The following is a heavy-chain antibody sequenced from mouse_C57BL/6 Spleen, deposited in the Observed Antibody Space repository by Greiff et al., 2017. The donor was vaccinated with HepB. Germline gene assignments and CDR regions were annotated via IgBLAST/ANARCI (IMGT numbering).Heavy chain of an antibody. CDR2: IRSKSNNYAT. CDR3: VRRPNYYGSSPYAMDY. D-gene: IGHD1-1*01. Sequence: EVHLVESGGGLVQPKGSLKLSCAASGFSFNTYAMNWVRQAPGKGLEWVARIRSKSNNYATYYADSVKDRFTISRDDSESMLYLQMNNLQTEDTAMYYCVRRPNYYGSSPYAMDYWGQGTSVTVSS. CDR1: GFSFNTYA. V-gene: IGHV10-1*01. J-gene: IGHJ4*01.